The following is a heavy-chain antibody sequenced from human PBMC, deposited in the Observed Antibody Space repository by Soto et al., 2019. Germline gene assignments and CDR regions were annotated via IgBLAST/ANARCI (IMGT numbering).Heavy chain of an antibody. CDR1: GGTFSTYA. J-gene: IGHJ4*02. Sequence: HVQLVQSGAEVKKPESSVKVSCKAPGGTFSTYAISWVRQAPGQGLEGMGGIIPMFGTANYAQRFQDRVTITADESTNTVYMELSSLRSEDTAVYFCASGIQLWLRRINNGYSGWGQGTLVTVSS. D-gene: IGHD5-18*01. CDR3: ASGIQLWLRRINNGYSG. V-gene: IGHV1-69*12. CDR2: IIPMFGTA.